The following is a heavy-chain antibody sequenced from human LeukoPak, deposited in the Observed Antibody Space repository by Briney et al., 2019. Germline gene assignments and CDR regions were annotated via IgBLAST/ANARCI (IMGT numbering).Heavy chain of an antibody. D-gene: IGHD3-9*01. J-gene: IGHJ4*02. Sequence: SETLSLTCTVSGASIDGTNWWSWVRQSPGEGLVWIAEISHSGSTNYNPSLESRVTISVEKSKNQFSLNMNSVTAADTAMYYCTSRFRLAHFDYWGQGALVTVSS. V-gene: IGHV4-4*02. CDR2: ISHSGST. CDR3: TSRFRLAHFDY. CDR1: GASIDGTNW.